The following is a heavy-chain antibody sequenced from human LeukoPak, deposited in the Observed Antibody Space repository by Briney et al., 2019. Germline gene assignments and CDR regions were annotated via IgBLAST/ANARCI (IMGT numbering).Heavy chain of an antibody. D-gene: IGHD4-17*01. CDR3: ARVLWNGDYPRFDY. J-gene: IGHJ4*02. Sequence: GGSLRLSCAASGFTFSSYAMSWVRQAPGKGLEWISIIYSGGSTYYADSVKGRFTISRDNSRNTLYLQMNSLRAEDTAVYYCARVLWNGDYPRFDYWGQGTLVTVSS. CDR2: IYSGGST. V-gene: IGHV3-53*01. CDR1: GFTFSSYA.